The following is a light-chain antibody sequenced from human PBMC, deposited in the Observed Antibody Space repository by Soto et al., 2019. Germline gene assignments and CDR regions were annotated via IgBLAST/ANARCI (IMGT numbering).Light chain of an antibody. CDR3: QQYNNSPPLT. Sequence: EIVMTQSPATLSVSPGERATLSCRASQSVSSNLAWYQQKPGQAPRLLIYGASTRATGIPARLSGSGSGTEFTLTISSLQSEDCAVYYCQQYNNSPPLTFGGGTKVEIK. CDR1: QSVSSN. J-gene: IGKJ4*01. V-gene: IGKV3-15*01. CDR2: GAS.